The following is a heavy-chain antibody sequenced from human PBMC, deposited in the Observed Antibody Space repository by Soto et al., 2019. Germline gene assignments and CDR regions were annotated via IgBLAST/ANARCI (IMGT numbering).Heavy chain of an antibody. CDR3: ARDLIIAVPVSWTFSRESLAH. J-gene: IGHJ5*02. Sequence: QVQLVESGGGLVRPGGSLRLSCTASGFSLSDYYMTWIRQTPGKGLEWVSSISNRGSPIYYAESVKGRFTISRDNAKNSLYLQMNSLRVEDTAVYYCARDLIIAVPVSWTFSRESLAHWGQGTLVTVSS. CDR2: ISNRGSPI. CDR1: GFSLSDYY. V-gene: IGHV3-11*01. D-gene: IGHD6-19*01.